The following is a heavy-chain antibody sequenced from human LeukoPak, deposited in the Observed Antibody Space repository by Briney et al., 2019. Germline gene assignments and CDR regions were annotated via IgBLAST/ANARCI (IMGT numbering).Heavy chain of an antibody. Sequence: GGTLTLTCAASGVSFSSYDKHWVRQPPATGLERVALISYDGSNKYYTDSVNARFIISRDNSKNTQYLQMHSPRADDTAVYYLARDSPGRGYSYGPPDYYFDFWGKGTLVTVSS. V-gene: IGHV3-30*04. J-gene: IGHJ4*02. CDR1: GVSFSSYD. CDR2: ISYDGSNK. D-gene: IGHD5-18*01. CDR3: ARDSPGRGYSYGPPDYYFDF.